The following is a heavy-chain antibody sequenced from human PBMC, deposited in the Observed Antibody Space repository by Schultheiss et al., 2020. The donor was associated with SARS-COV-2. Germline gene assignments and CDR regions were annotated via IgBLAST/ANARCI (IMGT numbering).Heavy chain of an antibody. J-gene: IGHJ4*02. D-gene: IGHD3-22*01. Sequence: ASVKVSCKASGYTFTGYYMHWLRQAPGQGLEWMGRINPNSGGTNYAQKFQGRVTMTRDTSISTAYMELRSLRSDDTAVYYCASQQENDSSFDYWGQGTLVTVSS. CDR2: INPNSGGT. CDR1: GYTFTGYY. CDR3: ASQQENDSSFDY. V-gene: IGHV1-2*06.